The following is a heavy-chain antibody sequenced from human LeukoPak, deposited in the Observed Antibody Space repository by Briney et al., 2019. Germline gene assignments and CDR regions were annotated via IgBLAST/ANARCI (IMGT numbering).Heavy chain of an antibody. CDR1: GFTVSSNY. Sequence: GGSLRLSCAASGFTVSSNYMSWVRQAPGKGLEWVSVIYSGGSTYYADSVKGRFTISRDNSKNTLYLQMNSLRAEDTAVYYCAKDRVEGYGYFYGMDVWGQGTTVTVSS. CDR3: AKDRVEGYGYFYGMDV. CDR2: IYSGGST. D-gene: IGHD5-18*01. J-gene: IGHJ6*02. V-gene: IGHV3-66*01.